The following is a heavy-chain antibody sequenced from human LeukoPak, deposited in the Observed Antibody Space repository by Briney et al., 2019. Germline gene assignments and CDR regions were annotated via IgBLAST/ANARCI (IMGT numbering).Heavy chain of an antibody. CDR3: ARDMYYYDNSGYRYFDY. V-gene: IGHV4-4*07. J-gene: IGHJ4*02. Sequence: SETLSLTCTVSGGPIRNYYWSWLRQPAGKGLEWIGRIYNSGNTNYNPSLKSRVTMSVDTSKNQLSLKLTSVTAADTAVYYCARDMYYYDNSGYRYFDYWGQGTLVTVSS. CDR1: GGPIRNYY. D-gene: IGHD3-22*01. CDR2: IYNSGNT.